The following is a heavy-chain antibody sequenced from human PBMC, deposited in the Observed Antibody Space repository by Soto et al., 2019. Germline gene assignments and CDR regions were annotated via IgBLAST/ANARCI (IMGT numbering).Heavy chain of an antibody. CDR3: KRGGWGDSPIDY. CDR1: GYTFSAYY. V-gene: IGHV1-2*02. D-gene: IGHD1-26*01. Sequence: ASVKVSCKTSGYTFSAYYVHFARRAPGRGFQWLGWINPSNEITTFSEFFQGRITMTRDTSTNTVHMELNMLTSDDTAVYYCKRGGWGDSPIDYWGQGTQVTVSS. CDR2: INPSNEIT. J-gene: IGHJ4*02.